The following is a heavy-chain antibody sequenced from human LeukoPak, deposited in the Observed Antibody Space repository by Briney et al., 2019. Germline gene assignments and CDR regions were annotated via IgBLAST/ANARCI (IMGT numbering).Heavy chain of an antibody. J-gene: IGHJ4*02. D-gene: IGHD6-19*01. CDR3: ARDMAPGAVAGIAHSL. V-gene: IGHV3-21*01. CDR1: GFTFSSYS. Sequence: PGGSLRLSCAASGFTFSSYSMNWVRQAPGKGLEWVSSISSSSSYIYYADSVKGRFTISRDNAKNSLYPQMNSLRAEDTAVYYCARDMAPGAVAGIAHSLWGQGTLVTVSS. CDR2: ISSSSSYI.